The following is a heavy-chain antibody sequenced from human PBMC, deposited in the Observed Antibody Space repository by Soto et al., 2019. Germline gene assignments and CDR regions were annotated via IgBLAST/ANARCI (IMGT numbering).Heavy chain of an antibody. D-gene: IGHD6-19*01. Sequence: PGGSLRLSCAASGFIFSDYYMSWIRQAPGKGLEWVSYISSSSSYTNYADSVKGRFTISRDNAKNSLYLQMNSLRAEDTAVYYCASGMGLKSSGWYVDYWGQGTLVTVSS. CDR2: ISSSSSYT. CDR1: GFIFSDYY. J-gene: IGHJ4*02. V-gene: IGHV3-11*06. CDR3: ASGMGLKSSGWYVDY.